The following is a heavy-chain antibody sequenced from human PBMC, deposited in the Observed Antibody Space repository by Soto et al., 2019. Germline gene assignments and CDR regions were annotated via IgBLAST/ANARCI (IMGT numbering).Heavy chain of an antibody. CDR3: ARGPRGLYHHDY. Sequence: GGSLRLSCAASGFTFSGDWMHWVRQGAGKGLVWVSRINMDGSSTNYADSVKGQFTISRDNAKNTLYLQMNSLRVDDTAVYYCARGPRGLYHHDYWGQGALVTVSS. D-gene: IGHD2-2*01. CDR1: GFTFSGDW. J-gene: IGHJ4*02. V-gene: IGHV3-74*01. CDR2: INMDGSST.